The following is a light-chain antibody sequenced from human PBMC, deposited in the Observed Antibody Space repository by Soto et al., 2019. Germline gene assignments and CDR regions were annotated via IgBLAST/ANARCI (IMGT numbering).Light chain of an antibody. V-gene: IGKV3-20*01. J-gene: IGKJ3*01. CDR1: QSVTNNF. CDR2: GAS. Sequence: PGERATLSCGASQSVTNNFLAWYQQKPGQAPRLLIYGASSRATGVPDRFSGSGSGTDFTLTISRLEPGDFAVYYCQQYGTTLFTFGPGTKVDIK. CDR3: QQYGTTLFT.